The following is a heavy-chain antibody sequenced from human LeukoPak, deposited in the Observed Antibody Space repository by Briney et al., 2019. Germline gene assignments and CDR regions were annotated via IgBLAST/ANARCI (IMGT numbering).Heavy chain of an antibody. J-gene: IGHJ4*02. Sequence: ASVKVSCKASRYTFISYDINWVRQAPGQGLEWMGWINPNSGGTNYAQKFQGRVTMTRDTSISTAYMELSRLRSDDTAVYYCARDRDGSSWYYFDYWGQGTLVTVSS. V-gene: IGHV1-2*02. CDR2: INPNSGGT. CDR3: ARDRDGSSWYYFDY. D-gene: IGHD6-13*01. CDR1: RYTFISYD.